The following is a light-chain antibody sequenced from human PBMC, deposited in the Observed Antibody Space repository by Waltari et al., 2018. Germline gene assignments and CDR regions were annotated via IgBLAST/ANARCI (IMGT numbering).Light chain of an antibody. Sequence: EIVLTQSPATLSLSPGERATLSCRASQSVSSYLAWYQQKPGQAPRLLIYDASNRATGIPARFSGSGSGTDFTLTIHRLEPEDFAVYYCQQYGGLPITFGQGTRLAIK. CDR3: QQYGGLPIT. J-gene: IGKJ5*01. CDR1: QSVSSY. CDR2: DAS. V-gene: IGKV3-11*01.